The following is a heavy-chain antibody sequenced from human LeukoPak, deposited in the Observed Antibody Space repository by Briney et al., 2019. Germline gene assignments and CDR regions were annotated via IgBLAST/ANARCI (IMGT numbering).Heavy chain of an antibody. V-gene: IGHV4-34*01. CDR2: INHSGST. CDR1: GGSFSGYY. D-gene: IGHD3-16*02. CDR3: ARATQYDYMWGRYRFHNWFDP. J-gene: IGHJ5*02. Sequence: PSETLSLTCAVYGGSFSGYYWSWIRQPPGKGLEWIGEINHSGSTNYNPALKSRVTISVDTSKNQFSLKLCSVTAADTATYYWARATQYDYMWGRYRFHNWFDPWGQGTLVTVSS.